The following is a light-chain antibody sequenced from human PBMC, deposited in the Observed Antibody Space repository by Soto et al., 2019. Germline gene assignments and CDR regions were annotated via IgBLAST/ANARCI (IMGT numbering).Light chain of an antibody. Sequence: IVLTQSPATLSFSALKRSTFCFRASQNISNYLIWYQQKPGQAPRLLIYDVSNRATGIPARFSGSGSGTDFTLTISRLEPEDFAVYYCQQYGSSLLTFGGGTKVDI. CDR2: DVS. CDR3: QQYGSSLLT. J-gene: IGKJ4*01. CDR1: QNISNY. V-gene: IGKV3-20*01.